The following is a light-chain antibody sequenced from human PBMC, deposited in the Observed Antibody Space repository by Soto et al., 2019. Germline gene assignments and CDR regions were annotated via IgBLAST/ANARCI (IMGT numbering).Light chain of an antibody. V-gene: IGKV1-39*01. CDR3: QQSYTTPVYS. CDR2: AAS. CDR1: QNIIFY. Sequence: DKQLEECLSSKPGSESARVPVTYRASQNIIFYLNWYQQKPGEAPKLLIYAASNLQSGVPSRFSGSGSGTDFTLTISSLQPEDFATYFCQQSYTTPVYSVGQGTK. J-gene: IGKJ2*01.